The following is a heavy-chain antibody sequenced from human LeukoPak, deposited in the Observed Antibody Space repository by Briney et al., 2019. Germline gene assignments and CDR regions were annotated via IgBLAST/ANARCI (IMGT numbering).Heavy chain of an antibody. CDR3: AKSPRSPIAVADPFDY. CDR1: GFTFSSYA. V-gene: IGHV3-23*01. D-gene: IGHD6-19*01. Sequence: GGSLRLSCAASGFTFSSYAMSWVRQAPGKGLEWVSAISGSGGSTYYADSVKGRFTISRDNSKNTLYLQMNSLRAEDTAVYYCAKSPRSPIAVADPFDYWGQGTLVTVSS. CDR2: ISGSGGST. J-gene: IGHJ4*02.